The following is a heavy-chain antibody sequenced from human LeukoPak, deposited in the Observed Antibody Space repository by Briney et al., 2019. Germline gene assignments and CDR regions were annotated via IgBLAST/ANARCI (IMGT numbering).Heavy chain of an antibody. V-gene: IGHV1-69*04. CDR2: IIPILGIA. CDR3: ARDGPGIVVAKYYYYGMDV. CDR1: GGTFSSYA. D-gene: IGHD3-22*01. J-gene: IGHJ6*02. Sequence: SVTVSCKASGGTFSSYAISWVRQAPGQGLEWMGRIIPILGIANYAQKFQGRVTITADKSTSTAYMELSSLRSEDTAVYYCARDGPGIVVAKYYYYGMDVWGQGTTVTVSS.